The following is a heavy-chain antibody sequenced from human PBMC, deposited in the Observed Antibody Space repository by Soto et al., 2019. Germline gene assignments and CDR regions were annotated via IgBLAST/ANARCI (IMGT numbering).Heavy chain of an antibody. CDR3: ARDMDLTMVRRLQAFEI. V-gene: IGHV1-18*01. D-gene: IGHD3-10*01. Sequence: ASVKVSCKASGYTFTSYGISWVRQAPGQGLEWMGWISAYNGNTNYAQKLQGRVTMTTDTSTSTAYMELRSLRSDDTAVYYCARDMDLTMVRRLQAFEIWGQGTMVTVSS. CDR2: ISAYNGNT. J-gene: IGHJ3*02. CDR1: GYTFTSYG.